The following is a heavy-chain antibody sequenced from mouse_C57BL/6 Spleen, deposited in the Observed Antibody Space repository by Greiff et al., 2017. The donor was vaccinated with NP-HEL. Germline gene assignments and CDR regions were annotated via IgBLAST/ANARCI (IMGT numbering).Heavy chain of an antibody. CDR1: GLNIKDTY. V-gene: IGHV14-3*02. J-gene: IGHJ2*01. CDR2: IDPPNGNT. CDR3: ARMARK. Sequence: EVQLQQSGAEPVKPGATVQFSCTASGLNIKDTYMHWPKQWPDQGLEWIGRIDPPNGNTKYVPKFQGKATRTADTPSNTAYLQLSSLTCEDTAVYYCARMARKWGQGTTLTVSS.